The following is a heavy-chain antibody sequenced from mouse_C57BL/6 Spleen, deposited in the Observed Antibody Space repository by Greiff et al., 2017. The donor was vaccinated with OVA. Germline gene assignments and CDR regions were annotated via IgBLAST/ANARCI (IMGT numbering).Heavy chain of an antibody. D-gene: IGHD2-3*01. J-gene: IGHJ1*03. CDR3: ARGGYDGSWYFDV. CDR1: GYTFTSYW. Sequence: QVQLQQSGTELVKPGASVKLSCKASGYTFTSYWMHWVKQRPGQGLEWIGNINPSNGGTNYNEKFKSKATLTVDKSSSTAYMQLSSLTSEDSAVYYCARGGYDGSWYFDVWGTGTTVTVSS. CDR2: INPSNGGT. V-gene: IGHV1-53*01.